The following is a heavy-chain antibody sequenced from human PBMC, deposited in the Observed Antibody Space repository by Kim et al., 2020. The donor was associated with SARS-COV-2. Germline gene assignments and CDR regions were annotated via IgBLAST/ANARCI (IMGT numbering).Heavy chain of an antibody. V-gene: IGHV3-49*04. Sequence: GGSLRLSCTASGFTFGDYAMSWVRQAPGKGLEWGGFIRSKAYGGTTEYAASVKGRFTISRDDSKSIAYLQMNSLKTEDTAVYYCTRDRGRDSSGWHLLRYFAYWGQGTLVTVSS. J-gene: IGHJ4*02. CDR2: IRSKAYGGTT. D-gene: IGHD6-19*01. CDR1: GFTFGDYA. CDR3: TRDRGRDSSGWHLLRYFAY.